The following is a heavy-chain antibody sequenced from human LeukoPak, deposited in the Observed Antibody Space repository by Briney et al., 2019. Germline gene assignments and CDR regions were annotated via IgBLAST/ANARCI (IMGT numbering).Heavy chain of an antibody. Sequence: GGSLRLSCAASGFTFISYWMSWVRQTPGKGLEWVAFIRYDGSNKYYADSVKGRFTISRDNSKNTLYLQMNSLRAEDTAVYYCAKDTYDILTGTLDYYYYYMDVWGKGTTVTISS. D-gene: IGHD3-9*01. J-gene: IGHJ6*03. CDR3: AKDTYDILTGTLDYYYYYMDV. CDR1: GFTFISYW. CDR2: IRYDGSNK. V-gene: IGHV3-30*02.